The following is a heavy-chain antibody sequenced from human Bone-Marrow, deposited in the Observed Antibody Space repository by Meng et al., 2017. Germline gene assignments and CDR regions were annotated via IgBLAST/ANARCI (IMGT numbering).Heavy chain of an antibody. CDR2: IYYSGSS. D-gene: IGHD7-27*01. J-gene: IGHJ2*01. CDR3: TSRLGTLGIVDL. CDR1: GGFISSSSSD. Sequence: RGMVRLLVTLSIVCTVTGGFISSSSSDWGWIRQPSGKGLRWTGCIYYSGSSFYNQSINRRVTNSENEYQHPSSLKLSSHTAAKTTVYYCTSRLGTLGIVDLWGRGTLVTVSS. V-gene: IGHV4-39*01.